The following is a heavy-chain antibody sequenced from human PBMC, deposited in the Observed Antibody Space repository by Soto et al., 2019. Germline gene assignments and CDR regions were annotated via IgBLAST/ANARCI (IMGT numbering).Heavy chain of an antibody. D-gene: IGHD4-17*01. CDR2: IYYSGTA. V-gene: IGHV4-39*01. J-gene: IGHJ5*02. CDR3: ATRSGDYVGWFDP. Sequence: SETLSLTFTVSGGSLIGSGFHWARIRQPPGKGLEWIGSIYYSGTANYSPSLKSRLAIDVDTSKNQFSLRLSSVTAADTAVYYCATRSGDYVGWFDPWGQGTRVTVSS. CDR1: GGSLIGSGFH.